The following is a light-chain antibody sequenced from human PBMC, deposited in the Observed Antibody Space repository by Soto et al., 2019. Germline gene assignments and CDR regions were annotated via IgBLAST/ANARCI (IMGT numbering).Light chain of an antibody. CDR1: SSDIGGYDY. V-gene: IGLV2-8*01. CDR3: TSYAGSNNVCV. Sequence: QSVLTQPPSASGSPGQSVTISCSGTSSDIGGYDYVSWYQQHPGKAPKLIIYDVFKRPSGVPDRFSGSKSGNTASLTVPGLQAEDEADYYCTSYAGSNNVCVFGTGTKLTVL. J-gene: IGLJ1*01. CDR2: DVF.